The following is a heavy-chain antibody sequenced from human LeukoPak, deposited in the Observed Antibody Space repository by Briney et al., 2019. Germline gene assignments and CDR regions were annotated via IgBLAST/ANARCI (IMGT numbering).Heavy chain of an antibody. V-gene: IGHV3-21*01. CDR3: AREGITGMIDY. CDR1: GFTFSSYS. Sequence: GGSLRLSCAASGFTFSSYSMNWVRQAPGKGLKWVSSISSSSGYIYYADSVKGRFTISRDNAKNSLYLQMNSLRAEDTAVYYCAREGITGMIDYWGQGTLVTVSS. CDR2: ISSSSGYI. J-gene: IGHJ4*02. D-gene: IGHD1-20*01.